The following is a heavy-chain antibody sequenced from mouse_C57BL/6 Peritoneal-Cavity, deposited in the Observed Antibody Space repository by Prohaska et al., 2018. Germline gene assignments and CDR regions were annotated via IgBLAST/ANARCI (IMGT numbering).Heavy chain of an antibody. CDR3: ARRDGYYWYFDV. Sequence: EVKLLQSGGGLVQPGGSLKLSCAASGIDFSRYWMSWVRRAPGIGLECIGENNQDRRTINYAPALKDKFIIARDNDKNTLYLQMSKVSSDDTALYYCARRDGYYWYFDVWGTGTTVTVSS. D-gene: IGHD2-3*01. CDR1: GIDFSRYW. CDR2: NNQDRRTI. J-gene: IGHJ1*03. V-gene: IGHV4-1*01.